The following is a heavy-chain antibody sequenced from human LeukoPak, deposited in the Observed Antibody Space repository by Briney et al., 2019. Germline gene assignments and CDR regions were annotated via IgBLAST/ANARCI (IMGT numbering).Heavy chain of an antibody. CDR2: IIPIFGTA. CDR3: ARDLGSGYPSWFDP. CDR1: GGTFSSYA. Sequence: SVKVSCKASGGTFSSYAISWVRQAPGQGLEWMGGIIPIFGTANYAQKFQGRVTITADESTSTAYMELSSLRSEDTAVYYCARDLGSGYPSWFDPWGQGTQVTVSS. D-gene: IGHD5-12*01. J-gene: IGHJ5*02. V-gene: IGHV1-69*01.